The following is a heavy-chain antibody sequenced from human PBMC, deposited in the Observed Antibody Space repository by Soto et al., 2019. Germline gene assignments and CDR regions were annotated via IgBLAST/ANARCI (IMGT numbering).Heavy chain of an antibody. CDR1: GFTFSDYA. D-gene: IGHD6-19*01. CDR3: AKGGRQWLVTSDFNY. V-gene: IGHV3-30*18. Sequence: VQLVESGGGVVQPGRSLRLSCAASGFTFSDYAMHWVRQAPGTGLEWVAVVSHDGRNTHYADSVKGRFTISRDRSKNTVSLEMTSLRAEDTAVYYCAKGGRQWLVTSDFNYWGQGALVTVSS. J-gene: IGHJ4*02. CDR2: VSHDGRNT.